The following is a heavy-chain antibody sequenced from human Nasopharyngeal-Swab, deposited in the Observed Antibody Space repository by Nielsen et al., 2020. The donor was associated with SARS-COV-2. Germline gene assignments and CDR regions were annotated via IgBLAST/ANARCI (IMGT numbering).Heavy chain of an antibody. CDR2: IRSKGNNYAT. Sequence: GESLKISCAASGFTSSDSAIHWVRQASGEGLEWVARIRSKGNNYATAYSASVKGRFIIFRDDPTNTAYLQMNSLKTEDTAMYYCTRCGGGCYSGRDYWGQGTLVTVSS. D-gene: IGHD2-15*01. V-gene: IGHV3-73*01. CDR1: GFTSSDSA. J-gene: IGHJ4*02. CDR3: TRCGGGCYSGRDY.